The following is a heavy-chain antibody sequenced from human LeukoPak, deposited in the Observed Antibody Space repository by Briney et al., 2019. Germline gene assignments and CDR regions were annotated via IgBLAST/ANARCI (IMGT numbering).Heavy chain of an antibody. J-gene: IGHJ6*03. CDR2: ITGSGGNT. CDR1: GFTFSNYA. V-gene: IGHV3-23*01. CDR3: TKDLTDYHYYYTDV. D-gene: IGHD2-21*02. Sequence: GGSLRLSCEASGFTFSNYAMAWVRQSPGKGLEWVSGITGSGGNTYYADSVKGRFTSSRDNSKNTLYLQMNSLRAEDTAVYYCTKDLTDYHYYYTDVWGKGTTAIVSS.